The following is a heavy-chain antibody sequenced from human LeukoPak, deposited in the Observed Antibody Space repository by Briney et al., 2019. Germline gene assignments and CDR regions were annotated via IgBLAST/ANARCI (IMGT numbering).Heavy chain of an antibody. J-gene: IGHJ6*02. V-gene: IGHV3-23*01. CDR1: GFTFSSYW. Sequence: PGGSLRLSCAASGFTFSSYWMSWVRQAPGKGLEWVSAVSGSGAGTYHADSVKGRFTTSRDNSKNTLYLQMNSLRAEDTAVYYCAKSRNSGHRYGMDVWGQGTTVTVSS. CDR2: VSGSGAGT. CDR3: AKSRNSGHRYGMDV. D-gene: IGHD1-26*01.